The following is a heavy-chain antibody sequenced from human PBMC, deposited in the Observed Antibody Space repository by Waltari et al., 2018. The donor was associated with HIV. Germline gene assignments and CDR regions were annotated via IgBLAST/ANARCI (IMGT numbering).Heavy chain of an antibody. Sequence: EVQLVESGGGLVKPGGSLRLSCAASGFTFSSYSMNWVRQAPGKGLEWVSSISSSSYIYYADSVKGRFTISRDNAKNSLYLQMNSLRAEDTAVYYCAREIHTVTDYYYGMDVWGQGTTVTVSS. CDR3: AREIHTVTDYYYGMDV. CDR2: ISSSSYI. J-gene: IGHJ6*02. V-gene: IGHV3-21*01. D-gene: IGHD4-4*01. CDR1: GFTFSSYS.